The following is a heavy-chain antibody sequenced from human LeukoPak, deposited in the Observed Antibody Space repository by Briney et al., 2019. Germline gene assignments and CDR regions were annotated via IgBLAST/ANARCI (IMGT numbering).Heavy chain of an antibody. CDR1: GGSISSSSYY. Sequence: SETLSLTCTVSGGSISSSSYYWGWIRQPPGKGLEWIGSIYYSGSTYYNPSLKSRVTISVDTSKNQFSLKLSSVTAADTAVYYCARLRVQYYCDSSGYYLYSEFDYWGQGTLVTVSS. CDR3: ARLRVQYYCDSSGYYLYSEFDY. D-gene: IGHD3-22*01. CDR2: IYYSGST. V-gene: IGHV4-39*01. J-gene: IGHJ4*02.